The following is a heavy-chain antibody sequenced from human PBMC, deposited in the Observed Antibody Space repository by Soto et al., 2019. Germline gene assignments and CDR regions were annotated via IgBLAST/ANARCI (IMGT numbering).Heavy chain of an antibody. Sequence: EVQLVESGGGLVQPGGSLRLSCAASGFTFSSYWMSWVRQAPGKGLEWVANIKQDGSEKYYVDSVKGRFTISRDNAKNSLYLQMNSLRAEDAAVYYCAREAGIAAAGYGYYYGMDVWGQGTTVTVSS. D-gene: IGHD6-13*01. V-gene: IGHV3-7*03. CDR2: IKQDGSEK. CDR3: AREAGIAAAGYGYYYGMDV. CDR1: GFTFSSYW. J-gene: IGHJ6*02.